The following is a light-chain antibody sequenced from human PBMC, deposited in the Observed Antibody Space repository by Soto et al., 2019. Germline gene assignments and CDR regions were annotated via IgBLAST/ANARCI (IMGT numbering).Light chain of an antibody. Sequence: EIVMTQSPATLSVSPGDRATLSCRASQSISANLAWYKQKPGQTPRLLIYGASTRASGVPARFSGSGSGTDFTLTISSLEPEDFAVYYCQQRSNWLTFGQGTRLEIK. V-gene: IGKV3-15*01. J-gene: IGKJ5*01. CDR1: QSISAN. CDR2: GAS. CDR3: QQRSNWLT.